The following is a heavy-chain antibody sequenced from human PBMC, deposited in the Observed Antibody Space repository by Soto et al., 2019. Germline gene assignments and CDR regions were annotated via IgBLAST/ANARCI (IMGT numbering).Heavy chain of an antibody. V-gene: IGHV1-3*01. Sequence: ASVKVSCKASEYTFTSYAIHWVRQAPGQRLEWMGWSTAGDGNTKYSQKFQGRVAISRDTSASTVYMELSSLRSEDTAVYYCARSLDYYYYYMDVWGKGTTVTVSS. CDR1: EYTFTSYA. CDR2: STAGDGNT. J-gene: IGHJ6*03. CDR3: ARSLDYYYYYMDV.